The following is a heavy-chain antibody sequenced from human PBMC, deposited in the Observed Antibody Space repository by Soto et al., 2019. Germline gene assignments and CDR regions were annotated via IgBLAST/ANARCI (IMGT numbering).Heavy chain of an antibody. Sequence: QVQLVQSGAEVKKPGSSVTVSCKASGGTFSSYAISWVRQAPGQGLEWMGGIIPIFGTANYAQKFQGRVTITADESTSTAYMELSSLRSEDTAVYYCAREGAYYYDSSGYYPFDYWGQGTLVTVSS. CDR2: IIPIFGTA. CDR1: GGTFSSYA. V-gene: IGHV1-69*12. J-gene: IGHJ4*02. D-gene: IGHD3-22*01. CDR3: AREGAYYYDSSGYYPFDY.